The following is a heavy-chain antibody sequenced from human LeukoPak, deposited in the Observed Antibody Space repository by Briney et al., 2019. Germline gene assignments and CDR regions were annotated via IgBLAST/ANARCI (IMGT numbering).Heavy chain of an antibody. CDR2: IYPGDSDT. CDR1: GYSFTSYW. Sequence: GESLKISCKGSGYSFTSYWIGWVRQMPGKGLEWMGIIYPGDSDTGYSPSFQGQVTISADKSISTAYLQWSSLKASDTAMYYCARHQAGHAWFGEKNSVRVLDYWGQGTLVTISS. D-gene: IGHD3-10*01. CDR3: ARHQAGHAWFGEKNSVRVLDY. J-gene: IGHJ4*02. V-gene: IGHV5-51*01.